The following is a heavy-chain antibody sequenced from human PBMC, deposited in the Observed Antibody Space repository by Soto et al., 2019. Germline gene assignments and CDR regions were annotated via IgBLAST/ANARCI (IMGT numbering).Heavy chain of an antibody. V-gene: IGHV3-23*01. CDR1: GFTFSSYA. Sequence: GGSLRLSCAASGFTFSSYAMSWVRQAPGKGLEWVSAISGSGGSTYYADYVKGQFTISRDNSKNTLYLQMNSLRAEDTAVFYCASKQGDYDSSGYYCADWGQGTLVTVSS. CDR2: ISGSGGST. D-gene: IGHD3-22*01. J-gene: IGHJ4*02. CDR3: ASKQGDYDSSGYYCAD.